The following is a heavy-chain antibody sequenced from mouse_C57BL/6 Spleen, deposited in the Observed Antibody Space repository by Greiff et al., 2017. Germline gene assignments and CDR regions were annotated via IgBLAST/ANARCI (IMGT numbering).Heavy chain of an antibody. V-gene: IGHV8-12*01. CDR1: GFSLRTSGMG. D-gene: IGHD2-14*01. CDR3: ARRREYDGGEYYFDD. CDR2: IYWDDDK. Sequence: QVTLKVSGPGILQSSQPLSLPCSFSGFSLRTSGMGVSWIRQPSGKGLEWLAHIYWDDDKRYNPSLKSRFTISKDTSRNQVFLKITGVDTADTATYDVARRREYDGGEYYFDDWGQGTTLTVSS. J-gene: IGHJ2*01.